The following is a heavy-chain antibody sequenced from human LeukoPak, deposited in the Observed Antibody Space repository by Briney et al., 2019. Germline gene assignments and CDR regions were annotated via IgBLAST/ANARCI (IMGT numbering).Heavy chain of an antibody. J-gene: IGHJ5*02. V-gene: IGHV3-21*01. CDR3: ARDRAYYDSSGYYYPNWFDP. D-gene: IGHD3-22*01. Sequence: GGSLRLSCAASGFTSSSYSMNWVRQAPGKGLEWVSSISSSSSYIYYADSVKGRFTISRDNAKNSLYLQMNSLRAEDTAVYYCARDRAYYDSSGYYYPNWFDPWGQGTLVTVSS. CDR1: GFTSSSYS. CDR2: ISSSSSYI.